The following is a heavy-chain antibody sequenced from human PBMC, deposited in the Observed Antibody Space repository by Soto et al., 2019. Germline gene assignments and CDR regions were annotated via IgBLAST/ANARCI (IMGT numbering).Heavy chain of an antibody. Sequence: ASVKVSCKASGYTFTSYDINWVRQATGQGLEWMGWMNPNSGNTGYAQKFQGRVTMTRNTSISTAYMELSSLRSEDTAVYYCARGASSGNAGENWFDPWGQGTLVTVSS. V-gene: IGHV1-8*01. CDR1: GYTFTSYD. J-gene: IGHJ5*02. CDR3: ARGASSGNAGENWFDP. CDR2: MNPNSGNT. D-gene: IGHD6-19*01.